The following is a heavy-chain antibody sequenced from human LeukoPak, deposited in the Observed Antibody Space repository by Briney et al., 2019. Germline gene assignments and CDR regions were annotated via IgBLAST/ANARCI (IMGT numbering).Heavy chain of an antibody. J-gene: IGHJ3*02. CDR3: ARRVVVSTSHAFDI. CDR2: IYNSGSNV. Sequence: GGSLRLSCAASGFTFSDYYMSWIRQAPGKGLEWVPYIYNSGSNVYYADSVKGRFTISRDNAKNSLYLQMTSLRAEDTAVYYCARRVVVSTSHAFDIWGQGTMVTVSS. D-gene: IGHD2-21*01. CDR1: GFTFSDYY. V-gene: IGHV3-11*01.